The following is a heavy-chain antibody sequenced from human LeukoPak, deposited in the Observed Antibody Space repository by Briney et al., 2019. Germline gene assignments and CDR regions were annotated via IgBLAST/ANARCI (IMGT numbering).Heavy chain of an antibody. Sequence: PSETLSLTCTVAGGSISTGCYYWSWIRQHPGKGLEWIGYIYYSGSTYYNPSLKSRVTISVDTSKTPFSLKLSSVTAADTAVYYCARDALETYYFDYWGQGTLVTVSS. J-gene: IGHJ4*02. V-gene: IGHV4-31*03. D-gene: IGHD1-1*01. CDR2: IYYSGST. CDR1: GGSISTGCYY. CDR3: ARDALETYYFDY.